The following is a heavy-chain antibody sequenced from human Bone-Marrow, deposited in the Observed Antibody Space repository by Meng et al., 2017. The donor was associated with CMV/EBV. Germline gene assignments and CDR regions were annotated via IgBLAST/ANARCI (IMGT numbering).Heavy chain of an antibody. Sequence: EVPVVECGGDSVKPGGSLRLSCAGSGFTFSNAWMSWVRQAPGKGLEWVGRIKSKTDGETADYNAPVKGRFTISRDDSKNTLYLQMNNLKTEDTAIYYCIWNDLGDYWGQGTLVTVSS. J-gene: IGHJ4*02. CDR3: IWNDLGDY. D-gene: IGHD1-1*01. V-gene: IGHV3-15*01. CDR1: GFTFSNAW. CDR2: IKSKTDGETA.